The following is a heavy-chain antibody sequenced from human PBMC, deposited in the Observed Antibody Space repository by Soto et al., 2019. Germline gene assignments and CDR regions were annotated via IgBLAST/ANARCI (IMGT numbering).Heavy chain of an antibody. CDR2: IYYSGST. CDR1: GGSISSSSYY. J-gene: IGHJ6*02. Sequence: PSETLSLTCTVSGGSISSSSYYWGWIRQPPGKGLEWIGSIYYSGSTYYNPSLKSRVTISVDTSKNQFSLKLSSVTAADTAVYYCARHRIAARRYGMDVWGQGTTVTVS. V-gene: IGHV4-39*01. D-gene: IGHD6-6*01. CDR3: ARHRIAARRYGMDV.